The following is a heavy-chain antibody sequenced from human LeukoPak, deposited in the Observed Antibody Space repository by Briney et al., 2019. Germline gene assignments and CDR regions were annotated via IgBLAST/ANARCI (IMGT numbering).Heavy chain of an antibody. V-gene: IGHV3-33*03. CDR3: AKAVAATGHYYFGMDV. CDR2: IWVDGSNK. Sequence: PGGALRLSCAASGFTFSSYGMHWVRQAPGEGLGGGAVIWVDGSNKYYADSVKGRLTISRDKSKSTLYLQMNSLRAEDTAVYYCAKAVAATGHYYFGMDVWGQGTTVTVSS. CDR1: GFTFSSYG. J-gene: IGHJ6*02. D-gene: IGHD6-19*01.